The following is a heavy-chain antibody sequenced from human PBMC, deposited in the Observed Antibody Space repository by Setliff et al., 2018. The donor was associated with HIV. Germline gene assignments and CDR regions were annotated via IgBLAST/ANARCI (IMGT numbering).Heavy chain of an antibody. J-gene: IGHJ4*02. Sequence: GSLRLSCAASGFTFTNAWMSWVRQAPGKGLEWLSYISSSGTTTYYADSVKGRFTISRDNAKNSVLLQMNSLRVEDTAVYFCAAQGVLWGQGTQVTVS. CDR1: GFTFTNAW. V-gene: IGHV3-11*04. CDR3: AAQGVL. CDR2: ISSSGTTT.